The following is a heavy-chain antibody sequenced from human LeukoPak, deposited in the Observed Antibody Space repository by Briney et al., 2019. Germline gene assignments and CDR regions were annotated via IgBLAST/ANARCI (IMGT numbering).Heavy chain of an antibody. J-gene: IGHJ2*01. CDR3: ATQKTPRRSLNWYFDL. CDR1: VYTLTELS. D-gene: IGHD2-15*01. Sequence: ASVKVSCKVSVYTLTELSMHWVRQAPGKGLEWMGGFDPEDGETIYAQKFQGRVTMTEDTSTDTAYMELSSLRSEDTAVYYCATQKTPRRSLNWYFDLWGRGTLVTVSS. CDR2: FDPEDGET. V-gene: IGHV1-24*01.